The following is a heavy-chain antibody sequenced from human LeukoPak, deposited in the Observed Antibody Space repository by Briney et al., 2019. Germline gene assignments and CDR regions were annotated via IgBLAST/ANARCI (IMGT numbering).Heavy chain of an antibody. CDR1: GYTFTSYG. V-gene: IGHV1-18*01. J-gene: IGHJ4*02. CDR3: ARDSGYYSYFDY. Sequence: APVKVSCKASGYTFTSYGISWVRQAPGQGLEWMGWISAYNGNTNYAQKLQGRVTMTKDTSPSTAYMELRSLRSDDTAVYYCARDSGYYSYFDYWGQGTLVTVSS. D-gene: IGHD3-22*01. CDR2: ISAYNGNT.